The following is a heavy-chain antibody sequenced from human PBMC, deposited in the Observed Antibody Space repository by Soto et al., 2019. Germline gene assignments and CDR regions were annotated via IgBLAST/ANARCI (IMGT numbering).Heavy chain of an antibody. D-gene: IGHD1-26*01. CDR1: GGTFSSYT. J-gene: IGHJ6*02. Sequence: SVKVSCKASGGTFSSYTISWVRQAPGQGLEWMGRIIPILGIANYAQKFQGRVTITADKSTSTAYMELSSLRSEDTAVYYCATYYPVTRAYYYGMDVWGQGTTVTV. V-gene: IGHV1-69*02. CDR3: ATYYPVTRAYYYGMDV. CDR2: IIPILGIA.